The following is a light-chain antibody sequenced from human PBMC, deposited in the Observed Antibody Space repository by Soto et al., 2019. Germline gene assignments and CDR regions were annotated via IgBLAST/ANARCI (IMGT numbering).Light chain of an antibody. CDR3: APWNEGIFV. Sequence: QSGLTQPPSASGTPGQRVTIPCSGTTSNIGRSTVSWYQQFPGEAPKLLIYGNTQRPLGVPVRFSGSKSDTSASLAISGLRSEDEADYYCAPWNEGIFVFGIGTKVTVL. J-gene: IGLJ1*01. V-gene: IGLV1-44*01. CDR2: GNT. CDR1: TSNIGRST.